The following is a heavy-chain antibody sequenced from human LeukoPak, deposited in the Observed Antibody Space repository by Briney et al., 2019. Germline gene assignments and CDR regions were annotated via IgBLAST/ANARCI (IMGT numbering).Heavy chain of an antibody. CDR3: ARGVSPYYYDSSGYYYPEGDY. J-gene: IGHJ4*02. CDR1: GYTFTGYY. V-gene: IGHV1-2*06. CDR2: INPNSGGT. Sequence: ASVKVSCKASGYTFTGYYMHWVRQAPGQGLEWMGRINPNSGGTNYAQKFQGRVTMTRDTSISTAYMELSRLRSDDTAVYYCARGVSPYYYDSSGYYYPEGDYWGQGTLVTVSS. D-gene: IGHD3-22*01.